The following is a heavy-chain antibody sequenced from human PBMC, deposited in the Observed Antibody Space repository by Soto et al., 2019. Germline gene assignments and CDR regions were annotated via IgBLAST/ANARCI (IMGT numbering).Heavy chain of an antibody. CDR3: ARNARYCSSTSCYLYYGMDV. Sequence: PSETLSLTCAVYGGSFNNYYWSWIRQPPGKGLEWIGEINHSESTNYNPSLKSRVTISVDTSKNQFSLELSSVTAADTAVYYCARNARYCSSTSCYLYYGMDVWGQATTDTVSS. V-gene: IGHV4-34*01. D-gene: IGHD2-2*01. J-gene: IGHJ6*02. CDR1: GGSFNNYY. CDR2: INHSEST.